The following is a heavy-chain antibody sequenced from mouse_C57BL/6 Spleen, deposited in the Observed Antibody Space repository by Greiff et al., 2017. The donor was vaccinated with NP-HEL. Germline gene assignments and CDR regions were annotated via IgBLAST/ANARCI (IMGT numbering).Heavy chain of an antibody. D-gene: IGHD2-12*01. CDR3: ARELLRYFDV. Sequence: VQLQQPGAELVKPGASVKLSCKASGYTFTSYWMHWVKQRPGQGLEWIGMIHPNSGSTNYNEKFKSKATLTVDKSSSTAYMQLSSLTSEDAAVYYCARELLRYFDVWGTGTTVTVSS. CDR1: GYTFTSYW. J-gene: IGHJ1*03. V-gene: IGHV1-64*01. CDR2: IHPNSGST.